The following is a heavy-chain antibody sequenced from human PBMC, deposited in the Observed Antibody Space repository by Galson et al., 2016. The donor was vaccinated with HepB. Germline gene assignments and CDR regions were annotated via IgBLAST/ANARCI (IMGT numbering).Heavy chain of an antibody. CDR1: GGSVRIYY. CDR3: IRERGQEFRGIIDS. D-gene: IGHD3-10*01. V-gene: IGHV4-39*07. J-gene: IGHJ4*02. CDR2: IYHNEPA. Sequence: SETLSLTCSVSGGSVRIYYWGWVRQTPGKAPEWIGSIYHNEPASYNPSLRSRVTMSVDRSSSHFSVTLSSVTAADTAVYYCIRERGQEFRGIIDSWGPGISVTVSS.